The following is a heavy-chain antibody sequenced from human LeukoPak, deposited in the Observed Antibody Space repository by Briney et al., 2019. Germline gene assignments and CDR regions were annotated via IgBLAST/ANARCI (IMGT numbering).Heavy chain of an antibody. V-gene: IGHV3-11*04. CDR2: ISSSGSTI. CDR3: ARDNSVGDIAWWFDP. Sequence: GGSLRLSCAGSGFTFSDYYMVWVRQAPGKGLEWVSYISSSGSTIYYADSVKGRFTISRDNAKNSLYLQMNSLRAEDTAVYYCARDNSVGDIAWWFDPWGQGTLVTVSS. J-gene: IGHJ5*02. D-gene: IGHD3-16*02. CDR1: GFTFSDYY.